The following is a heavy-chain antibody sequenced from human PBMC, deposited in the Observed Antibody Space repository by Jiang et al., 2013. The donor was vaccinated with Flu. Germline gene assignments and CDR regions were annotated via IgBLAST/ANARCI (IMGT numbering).Heavy chain of an antibody. CDR2: ISYDGSNK. V-gene: IGHV3-30-3*01. CDR3: ARETYYDFWSGYYTEEDYYYGMDV. D-gene: IGHD3-3*01. J-gene: IGHJ6*02. Sequence: LSCAASGFTFSSYAMHWVRQXPGKGLEWVAVISYDGSNKYYADSVKGRFTISRDNSKNTLYLQMNSLRAEDTAVYYCARETYYDFWSGYYTEEDYYYGMDVWGQGTTVTVSS. CDR1: GFTFSSYA.